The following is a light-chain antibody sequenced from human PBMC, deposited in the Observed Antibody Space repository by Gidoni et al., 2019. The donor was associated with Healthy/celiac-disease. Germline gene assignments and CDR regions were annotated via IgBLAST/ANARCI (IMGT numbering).Light chain of an antibody. J-gene: IGKJ1*01. CDR2: GAS. CDR1: QSVSSN. V-gene: IGKV3-15*01. Sequence: EIVMTQSPATLSVSPGERATRSCRASQSVSSNFAWYQQKPGQAPRLLIYGASTRATGIPARFSGSGSGTEFTLTISSLQSEDFAVYDCQQYNNWPPWTFGQGTKVEIK. CDR3: QQYNNWPPWT.